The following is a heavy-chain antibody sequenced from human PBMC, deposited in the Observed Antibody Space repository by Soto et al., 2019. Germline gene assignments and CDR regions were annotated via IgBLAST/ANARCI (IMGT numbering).Heavy chain of an antibody. D-gene: IGHD5-12*01. CDR2: IYYSGST. Sequence: PSETLSLTCTVSGGSISSGDYYWSWIRQPPGKGLEWIGYIYYSGSTYYNPSLKSRVTISVDTSKNQFSLKLSSVTAADTAVYYCARVSYGDVVATTGSFYYYYYGMDVWGQGTTVTVSS. J-gene: IGHJ6*02. CDR3: ARVSYGDVVATTGSFYYYYYGMDV. CDR1: GGSISSGDYY. V-gene: IGHV4-30-4*01.